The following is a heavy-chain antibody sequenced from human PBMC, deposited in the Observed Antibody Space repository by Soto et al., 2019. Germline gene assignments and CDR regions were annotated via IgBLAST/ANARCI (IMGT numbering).Heavy chain of an antibody. J-gene: IGHJ6*02. CDR2: IKQDGSEK. CDR3: TRHRYCSGGSCYYYYGMDD. D-gene: IGHD2-15*01. Sequence: PGGSLRLSCAASGFTFRRYWMTWVRQAPGKGLEWVANIKQDGSEKQYVDSLRGRFTISRDSAKNSLFLQMNSLRVEDTAVYYCTRHRYCSGGSCYYYYGMDDWGQGTTVTIAS. V-gene: IGHV3-7*03. CDR1: GFTFRRYW.